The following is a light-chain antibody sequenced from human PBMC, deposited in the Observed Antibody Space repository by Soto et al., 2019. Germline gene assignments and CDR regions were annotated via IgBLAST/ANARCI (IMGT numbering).Light chain of an antibody. CDR3: QQYGSSPIT. J-gene: IGKJ5*01. CDR2: GAS. Sequence: LTPSPYALSVSLGSRATLSCRVSQSVSNNYLAWYQQKPGQAPRLLIYGASSRATDIPDRFSGSGSGTDFTLTINRLEPEDFGMYYCQQYGSSPITVGQGTRLDIK. V-gene: IGKV3-20*01. CDR1: QSVSNNY.